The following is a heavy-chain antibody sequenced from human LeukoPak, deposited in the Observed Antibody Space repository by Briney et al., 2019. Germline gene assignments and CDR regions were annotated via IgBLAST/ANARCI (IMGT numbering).Heavy chain of an antibody. Sequence: SETLSLTCTVSGGSISSGGYYWSWIRQHPGKGLEWIGYIYYGGSTYYNPSLKSRVTISVDTSKNQFSLKLSSVTAADTAVYYCARIADCSGGSCYSGIFDYWGQGTLVTVSS. J-gene: IGHJ4*02. V-gene: IGHV4-31*03. CDR1: GGSISSGGYY. CDR2: IYYGGST. D-gene: IGHD2-15*01. CDR3: ARIADCSGGSCYSGIFDY.